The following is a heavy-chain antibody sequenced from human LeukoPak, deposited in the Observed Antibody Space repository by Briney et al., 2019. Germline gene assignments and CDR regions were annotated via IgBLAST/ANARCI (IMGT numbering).Heavy chain of an antibody. J-gene: IGHJ4*02. D-gene: IGHD3-10*01. CDR1: GFTFSSYA. V-gene: IGHV3-23*03. Sequence: GGSLRLSCAASGFTFSSYAMTWVRQAPGKGLEWVSGIDNDGRTTDYAVSVKGRFTISRDNVQNTLYLQMDSLRAEDTAVYYCARDVGGAGSYWGKGTLVTVSS. CDR3: ARDVGGAGSY. CDR2: IDNDGRTT.